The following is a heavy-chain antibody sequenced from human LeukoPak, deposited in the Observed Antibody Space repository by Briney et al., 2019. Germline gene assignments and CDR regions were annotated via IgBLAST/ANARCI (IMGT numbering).Heavy chain of an antibody. CDR1: GYTFTNYG. CDR2: ISAYNGNT. D-gene: IGHD1-1*01. V-gene: IGHV1-18*01. Sequence: ASVKASCKASGYTFTNYGINWVRQAPGQGLEWMGWISAYNGNTIYAQKLQDRVTMTTDTSTSTAYMDLRSLRSDDTAVYYCARDSGSGWFDPWGQGTLVTVSS. CDR3: ARDSGSGWFDP. J-gene: IGHJ5*02.